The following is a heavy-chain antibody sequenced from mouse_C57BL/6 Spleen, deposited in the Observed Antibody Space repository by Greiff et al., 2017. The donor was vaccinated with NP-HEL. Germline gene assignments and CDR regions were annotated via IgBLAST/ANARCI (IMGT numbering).Heavy chain of an antibody. CDR2: ISSGSSTI. J-gene: IGHJ4*01. CDR3: ARATVVEEAMDY. V-gene: IGHV5-17*01. CDR1: GFTFSDYG. Sequence: EVKLVESGGGLVKPGGSLKLSCAASGFTFSDYGMHWVRQAPEKGLEWVAYISSGSSTIYYADTVKGRFTISRDNAKNTLFLQMTSLRSEDTAMYYCARATVVEEAMDYWGQGTSVTVSS. D-gene: IGHD1-1*01.